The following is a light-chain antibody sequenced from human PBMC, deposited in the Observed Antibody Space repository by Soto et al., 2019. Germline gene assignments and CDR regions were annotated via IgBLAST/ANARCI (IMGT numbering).Light chain of an antibody. V-gene: IGKV1-5*03. CDR3: QLYNGYPHT. Sequence: DIQMTQSPSTLSASVGDRVTITCRASQSISTWLAWYQQKPGQDPKLLIYKSSSLRNGVPSRFSVSGYGTEFTLTIYSLQPDDFASYYCQLYNGYPHTFGQGTKLEIK. CDR1: QSISTW. CDR2: KSS. J-gene: IGKJ2*01.